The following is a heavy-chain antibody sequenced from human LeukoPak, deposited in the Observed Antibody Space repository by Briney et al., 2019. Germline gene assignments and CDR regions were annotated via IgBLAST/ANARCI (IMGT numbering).Heavy chain of an antibody. V-gene: IGHV3-48*01. CDR3: ARGRDHAFDI. J-gene: IGHJ3*02. CDR2: SSAGSSDV. Sequence: GSLRLSCAASGLAFSSSAMNWVRQTPGKGLEWLSYSSAGSSDVYYADSVKGRFTISRDNAKSSLYLQMNSLTAEDTAIYFCARGRDHAFDIWGQGTRVTVSS. CDR1: GLAFSSSA.